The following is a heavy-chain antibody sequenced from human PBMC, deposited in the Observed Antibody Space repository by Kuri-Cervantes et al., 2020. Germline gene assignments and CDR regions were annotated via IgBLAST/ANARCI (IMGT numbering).Heavy chain of an antibody. CDR3: ASDMYYYDSSGYLVWGRDDY. J-gene: IGHJ4*02. CDR1: GFTFSSYG. V-gene: IGHV3-33*08. D-gene: IGHD3-22*01. Sequence: GGSLRLSCAASGFTFSSYGMHWVRQAPGKGLEWVAVIWYDGSNKYYADSVKGRFTISRDNSKNTLYPQMNSLRAEDTAVYYCASDMYYYDSSGYLVWGRDDYWGQGTLVTVSS. CDR2: IWYDGSNK.